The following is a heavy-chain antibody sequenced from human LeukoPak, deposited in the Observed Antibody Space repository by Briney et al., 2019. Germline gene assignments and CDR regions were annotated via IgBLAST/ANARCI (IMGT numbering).Heavy chain of an antibody. D-gene: IGHD3-9*01. CDR2: ISSSSSYI. V-gene: IGHV3-21*01. Sequence: GGSLRLSCVASGFTFSSYSMNWVRQAPGKGLEWVSSISSSSSYIYYADSVKGRFTISRDNAKNSLYLQMNSLRAEDAAVYYCARGYRRDDILTGYYGDYFDYWGQGTLVTVSS. CDR1: GFTFSSYS. CDR3: ARGYRRDDILTGYYGDYFDY. J-gene: IGHJ4*02.